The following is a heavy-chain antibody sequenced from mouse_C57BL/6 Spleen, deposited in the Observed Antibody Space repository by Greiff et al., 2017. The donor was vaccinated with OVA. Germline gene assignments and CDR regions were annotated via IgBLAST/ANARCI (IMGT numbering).Heavy chain of an antibody. CDR2: IDPETGGT. Sequence: QVHVKQSGAELVRPGASVTLSCKASGYTFTDYEMHWVKQTPVHGLEWIGAIDPETGGTAYNQKFKGKAILTADKSSSTAYMELRSLTSEDSAVYYCTITRDYFDYWGQGTTLTVSS. V-gene: IGHV1-15*01. J-gene: IGHJ2*01. CDR3: TITRDYFDY. D-gene: IGHD1-1*01. CDR1: GYTFTDYE.